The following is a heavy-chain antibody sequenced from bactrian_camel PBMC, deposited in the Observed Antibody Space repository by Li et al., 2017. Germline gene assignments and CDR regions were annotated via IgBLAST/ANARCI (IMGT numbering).Heavy chain of an antibody. Sequence: HVQLVESGGGSVQAGGSLRLSCAASEVMRGNYAMGWFRQVKGKEREGVAAIDSIGNTKYADSVSGRFTISKDNANNTLWLQMNNLKPEDTAMYYCAATTDCYPSPEYNYWGQGTQVTVS. J-gene: IGHJ4*01. CDR1: EVMRGNYA. V-gene: IGHV3S53*01. CDR2: IDSIGNT. D-gene: IGHD5*01. CDR3: AATTDCYPSPEYNY.